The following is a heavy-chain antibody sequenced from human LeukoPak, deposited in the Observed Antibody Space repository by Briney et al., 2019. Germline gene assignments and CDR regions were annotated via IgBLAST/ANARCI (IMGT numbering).Heavy chain of an antibody. Sequence: SESLSLTCTDSGESISNYYWSWSRPPPREGLEWIEYIYDSGSTNYNPSLKSRVTISVDTSKNQFSLKLSSVTAADTAMYYCARAAVADTFDYWGQGTLVTVSS. CDR2: IYDSGST. CDR3: ARAAVADTFDY. D-gene: IGHD6-19*01. CDR1: GESISNYY. V-gene: IGHV4-59*01. J-gene: IGHJ4*02.